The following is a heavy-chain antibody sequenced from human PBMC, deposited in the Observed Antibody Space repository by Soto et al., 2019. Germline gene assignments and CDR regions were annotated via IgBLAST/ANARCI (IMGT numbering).Heavy chain of an antibody. J-gene: IGHJ5*02. CDR2: IIPIFGTA. CDR1: GGTFSSYA. V-gene: IGHV1-69*06. D-gene: IGHD2-2*01. Sequence: ASVKVSCKASGGTFSSYAISWVRQAPGQGLEWMGGIIPIFGTANYAQKFQGRVTITADKSTSTAYMELSSLRSEDTAVYYCARDHCSSTSCYRWFDPWGQGTLVTVSS. CDR3: ARDHCSSTSCYRWFDP.